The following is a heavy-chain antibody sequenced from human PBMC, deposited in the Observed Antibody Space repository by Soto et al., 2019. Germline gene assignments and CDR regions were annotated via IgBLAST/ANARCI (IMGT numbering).Heavy chain of an antibody. Sequence: PSETLSLTCAVYGGSFSGYYWSWIRQPPGKGLEWIGEINHSGSTNYNPSLKSRVTISVDTSKNQFSLKLSSVTAADTAVYYCARGGEPIDYWGQGTLVTVSS. CDR2: INHSGST. CDR1: GGSFSGYY. J-gene: IGHJ4*02. CDR3: ARGGEPIDY. D-gene: IGHD2-21*01. V-gene: IGHV4-34*01.